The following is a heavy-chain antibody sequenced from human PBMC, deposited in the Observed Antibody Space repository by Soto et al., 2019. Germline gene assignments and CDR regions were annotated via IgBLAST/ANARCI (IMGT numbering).Heavy chain of an antibody. Sequence: ASVKVSCKASGYTFNTYGISWVRQAPGQGLEWMGWISTFNGETRYAQKFQARVTVTTDTSTTTGYMELRSLRSDDTAVYYCARDVGYCSSSTCLIDDWGQGTLVTFS. CDR3: ARDVGYCSSSTCLIDD. J-gene: IGHJ4*02. CDR2: ISTFNGET. V-gene: IGHV1-18*01. D-gene: IGHD2-2*01. CDR1: GYTFNTYG.